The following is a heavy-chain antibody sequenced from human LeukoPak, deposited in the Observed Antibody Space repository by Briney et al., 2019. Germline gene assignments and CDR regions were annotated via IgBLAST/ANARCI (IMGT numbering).Heavy chain of an antibody. D-gene: IGHD4-17*01. V-gene: IGHV3-9*01. CDR3: AKGVSTAYFYGMDV. J-gene: IGHJ6*02. Sequence: GGSLRLSCAASGFTFDDYAMHWVRQAPGKGLEWVSGISWNSGSIGYADSVKGRFTISRDNAKNSLYLQMNSLRTDDTALYYCAKGVSTAYFYGMDVWGQGTTVTVSS. CDR2: ISWNSGSI. CDR1: GFTFDDYA.